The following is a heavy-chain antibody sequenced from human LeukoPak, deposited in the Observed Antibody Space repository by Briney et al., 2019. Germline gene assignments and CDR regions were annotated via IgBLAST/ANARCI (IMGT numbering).Heavy chain of an antibody. J-gene: IGHJ6*03. CDR3: AKNGDRGAYCSGGSCYPYYYYYMDV. CDR2: ISGTGGTT. CDR1: GFTFSSYG. V-gene: IGHV3-23*01. D-gene: IGHD2-15*01. Sequence: GGTLRLSCAASGFTFSSYGMSWVRQAPGRGLEWVSAISGTGGTTYYADSVKGRFTISRDNSKNTLYLQMNSLRAEDTAVYYCAKNGDRGAYCSGGSCYPYYYYYMDVWGKGTTVTISS.